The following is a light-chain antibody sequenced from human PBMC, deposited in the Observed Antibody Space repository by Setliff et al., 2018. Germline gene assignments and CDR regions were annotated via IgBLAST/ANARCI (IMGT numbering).Light chain of an antibody. V-gene: IGLV2-11*01. Sequence: QSVLTQPRSVSGSPGQSVTISCTGTSSDVGGYNYVSWYQQSPGKVPKLIIYDVSNRPSGVPDRFSGSKSGNTASLTISGLQAEDEADYYCSSHAGSSVVFGGGTKGTVL. CDR2: DVS. CDR3: SSHAGSSVV. CDR1: SSDVGGYNY. J-gene: IGLJ2*01.